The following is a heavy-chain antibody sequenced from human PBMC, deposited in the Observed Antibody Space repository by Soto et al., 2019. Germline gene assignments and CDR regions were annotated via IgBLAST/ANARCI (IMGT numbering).Heavy chain of an antibody. Sequence: ASVKVSCKASGYTFTTYVMHWVRQAPGQRLEWMGWLNAGNDNTEYSQKLQGRVTITRDTSASTVYMELRSLSSEDTAVYYCARDGYCTGGDCYCVHWGLGTLVTVAS. J-gene: IGHJ4*02. CDR1: GYTFTTYV. CDR3: ARDGYCTGGDCYCVH. D-gene: IGHD2-8*02. V-gene: IGHV1-3*01. CDR2: LNAGNDNT.